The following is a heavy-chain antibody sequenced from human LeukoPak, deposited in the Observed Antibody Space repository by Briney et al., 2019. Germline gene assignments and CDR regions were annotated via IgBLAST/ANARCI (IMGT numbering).Heavy chain of an antibody. CDR1: GFTFSSYA. D-gene: IGHD6-6*01. V-gene: IGHV3-23*01. CDR3: AKDGSTAARPRQQDY. Sequence: GGSLRLPCAASGFTFSSYAMSWVRQAPGKGLEVVSAISGSGGSTYYADSVKARFTISRDNSKNPLYLQMNSLRAEDTAVYYCAKDGSTAARPRQQDYWGQGTLVTVSS. J-gene: IGHJ4*02. CDR2: ISGSGGST.